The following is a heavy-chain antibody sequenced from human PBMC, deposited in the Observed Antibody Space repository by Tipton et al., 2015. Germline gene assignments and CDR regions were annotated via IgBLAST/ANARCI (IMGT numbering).Heavy chain of an antibody. V-gene: IGHV3-21*01. J-gene: IGHJ3*02. CDR2: ISSSSSYI. Sequence: SLRLSCAASGFTFSSSWMSWVRQAPGKGLEWVSSISSSSSYIYYADSVKGRFTISRDNAKNSLYLQMNSLRAEDTAVYYCAREYSGSLGAFDIWGQGTMVTVSS. CDR3: AREYSGSLGAFDI. CDR1: GFTFSSSW. D-gene: IGHD1-26*01.